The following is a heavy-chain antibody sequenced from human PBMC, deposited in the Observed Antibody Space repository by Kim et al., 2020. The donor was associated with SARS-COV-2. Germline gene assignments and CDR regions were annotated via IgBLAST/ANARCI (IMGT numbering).Heavy chain of an antibody. J-gene: IGHJ5*02. CDR1: GGSISSGSYY. CDR2: IYTSGST. CDR3: ARAPEDSSGWWGKFDP. D-gene: IGHD6-19*01. V-gene: IGHV4-61*02. Sequence: SETLSLTCTVSGGSISSGSYYWSWIRQPAGKGLEWIGRIYTSGSTNYNPSLKSRVTISVDTSKNQFSLKLSSVTAADTAVYYCARAPEDSSGWWGKFDPWGQGTLVTVSS.